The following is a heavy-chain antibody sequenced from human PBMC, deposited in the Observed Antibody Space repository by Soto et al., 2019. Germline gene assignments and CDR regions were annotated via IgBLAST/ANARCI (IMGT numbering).Heavy chain of an antibody. V-gene: IGHV1-18*01. CDR2: ISAHNGDT. J-gene: IGHJ6*02. CDR1: GYTFTGLSYG. Sequence: ASVKVSCKASGYTFTGLSYGLNWVRQAPGQGREWMGWISAHNGDTNYAQKLQGRVTMTTDTSTSTAYMELRSLRSDDTAVYYCARARIGNVYYYGMDVWGQGTTVTVS. CDR3: ARARIGNVYYYGMDV. D-gene: IGHD1-1*01.